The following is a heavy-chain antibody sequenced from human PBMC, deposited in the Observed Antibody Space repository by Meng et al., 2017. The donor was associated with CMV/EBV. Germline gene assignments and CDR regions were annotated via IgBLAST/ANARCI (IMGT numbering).Heavy chain of an antibody. CDR2: ISSSGSTI. CDR3: ARGGDFWSGYYKAGDY. J-gene: IGHJ4*02. D-gene: IGHD3-3*01. V-gene: IGHV3-48*03. Sequence: GESLKISCAASGFTFSSYETNWVRQAPGKGLEWVSYISSSGSTIYYADSVKGRFTISRDNAKNSLYLQMNSLRAEDTAVYYCARGGDFWSGYYKAGDYWGQGTLVTVSS. CDR1: GFTFSSYE.